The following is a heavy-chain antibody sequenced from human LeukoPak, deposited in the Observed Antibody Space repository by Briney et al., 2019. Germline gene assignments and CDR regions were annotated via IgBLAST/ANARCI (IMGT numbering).Heavy chain of an antibody. D-gene: IGHD6-19*01. CDR3: ASIAVRNNYFEY. Sequence: PSETLSLTCTVSGGSISTYYWSWIRQPPGKGLEWIGYMRYSGSTNYNPSFKSRATASVDMSKNQLSLKPSSVTAADTAVYYCASIAVRNNYFEYWGQGTLVTVSS. J-gene: IGHJ4*02. CDR1: GGSISTYY. V-gene: IGHV4-59*01. CDR2: MRYSGST.